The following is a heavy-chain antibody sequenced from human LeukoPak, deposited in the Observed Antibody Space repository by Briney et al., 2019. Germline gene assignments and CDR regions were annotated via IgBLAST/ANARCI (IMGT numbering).Heavy chain of an antibody. J-gene: IGHJ6*02. CDR3: AKEWLWEGFYYGPNV. CDR1: GFRFSNYG. Sequence: GGSLRLSCAASGFRFSNYGMYWVRQAPGKVLEWLALISYDGSKKYYADSVEGRLTISRDNSKNTLFLQMSSLRPEDTALYYCAKEWLWEGFYYGPNVWGQGTTVTVSS. CDR2: ISYDGSKK. V-gene: IGHV3-30*18. D-gene: IGHD1-26*01.